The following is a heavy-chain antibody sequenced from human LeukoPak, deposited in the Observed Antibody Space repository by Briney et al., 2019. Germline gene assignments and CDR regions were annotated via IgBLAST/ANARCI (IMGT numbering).Heavy chain of an antibody. CDR3: ARGLVGATAGDY. J-gene: IGHJ4*02. Sequence: GGSLRLSCAASGFTFSDYYMSWIRQAPGKGLEWVSYISSNGNTMYYADSVKGRFTISRANAKNSLYLQMNSLRAEDTAVYYCARGLVGATAGDYWGQGTLVTVSS. V-gene: IGHV3-11*01. CDR2: ISSNGNTM. CDR1: GFTFSDYY. D-gene: IGHD1-26*01.